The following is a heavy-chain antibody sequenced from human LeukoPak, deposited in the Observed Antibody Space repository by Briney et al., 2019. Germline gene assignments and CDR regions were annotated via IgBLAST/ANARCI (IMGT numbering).Heavy chain of an antibody. CDR2: IRYDGSNK. V-gene: IGHV3-30*02. J-gene: IGHJ4*02. D-gene: IGHD6-19*01. Sequence: GGSLRLSCAASGFTFSSSGMHWVRQAPGKGLDWVAFIRYDGSNKYYADSVKGRFTISRDNSKNTLYLQMNSLRAEDTAVYYCAKDGRSSSGWYTDWGQGTLVTVSS. CDR1: GFTFSSSG. CDR3: AKDGRSSSGWYTD.